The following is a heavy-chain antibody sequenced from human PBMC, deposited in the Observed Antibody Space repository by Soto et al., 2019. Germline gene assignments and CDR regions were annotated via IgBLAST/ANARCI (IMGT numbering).Heavy chain of an antibody. V-gene: IGHV1-69*01. CDR3: ARGVTGGTYDS. CDR1: GGSFSSDA. D-gene: IGHD1-26*01. J-gene: IGHJ5*01. CDR2: LIPIFGKA. Sequence: QVQLVQSGAELKKPDSSVKVSCTASGGSFSSDAITWVRQPPRQGLEWMGGLIPIFGKATYAQKFQDRVTFTADEATSTAYMELSGLRSEDTAIYYCARGVTGGTYDSWGQGPLVVVSS.